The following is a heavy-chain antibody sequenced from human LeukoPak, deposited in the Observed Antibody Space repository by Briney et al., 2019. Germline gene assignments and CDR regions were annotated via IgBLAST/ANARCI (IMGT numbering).Heavy chain of an antibody. Sequence: PGGSRRLSCAAAAFTFSTSWMDWVRHAAGGGLEWVANIKQDGSEKYYVDSVKGRLTISRDNAKNSLFMQMNSLRVHDTAGYYCARDLNAGNWGQKTLGTVS. V-gene: IGHV3-7*03. CDR1: AFTFSTSW. J-gene: IGHJ4*02. CDR2: IKQDGSEK. CDR3: ARDLNAGN.